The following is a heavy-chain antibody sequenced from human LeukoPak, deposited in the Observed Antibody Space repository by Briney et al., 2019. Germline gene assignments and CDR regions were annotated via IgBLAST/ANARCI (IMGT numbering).Heavy chain of an antibody. V-gene: IGHV4-39*01. D-gene: IGHD5-18*01. Sequence: SETLSLTCTVSGGSISSGDYYWSWIRQPPGKGLEWIGEINHSGSTNYNPSLKSRVTISVDTSKNQFSLKLSSVTAADTAVYYCARQYSYGFRAAAYWGQGTLVTVSS. CDR1: GGSISSGDYY. CDR2: INHSGST. J-gene: IGHJ4*02. CDR3: ARQYSYGFRAAAY.